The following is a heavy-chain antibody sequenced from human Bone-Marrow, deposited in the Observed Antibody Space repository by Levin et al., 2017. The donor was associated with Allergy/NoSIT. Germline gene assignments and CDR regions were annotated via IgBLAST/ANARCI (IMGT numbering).Heavy chain of an antibody. CDR2: VNSDGTLR. CDR1: GFGFGNHW. J-gene: IGHJ5*02. D-gene: IGHD4-17*01. CDR3: ARGLSGDHYDL. V-gene: IGHV3-74*01. Sequence: SGGSLRLSCAASGFGFGNHWMHWVRQVSGKRLAWVSRVNSDGTLRHYADAVEGRLTISRDNAASTLYLEMHSLAADDTGLYFCARGLSGDHYDLWGLGTQVTVSS.